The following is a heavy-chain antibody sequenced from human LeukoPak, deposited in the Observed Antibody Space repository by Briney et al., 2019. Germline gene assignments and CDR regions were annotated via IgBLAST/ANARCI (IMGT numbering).Heavy chain of an antibody. CDR3: ARGGYCTSGVCYLDY. CDR1: GGSISSYY. Sequence: PSETLSLTCTVSGGSISSYYWSWIRQPAGKGLEWIWRIYTSGSTNYNPSLKSRVTMSVDTSKNQFSLKLSSVTAADTAVYYCARGGYCTSGVCYLDYWGQGTLVTVSS. J-gene: IGHJ4*02. CDR2: IYTSGST. D-gene: IGHD2-8*01. V-gene: IGHV4-4*07.